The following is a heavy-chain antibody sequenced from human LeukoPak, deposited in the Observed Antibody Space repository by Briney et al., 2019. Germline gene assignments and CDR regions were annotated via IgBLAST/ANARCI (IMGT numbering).Heavy chain of an antibody. J-gene: IGHJ4*02. Sequence: SQTLSLTCTVSGGSISSGGYYWSWIRQHPGKGLEWIGYVYYSGSTDYTPSLKSRVIISVDTSKNQFSLKLSSVTAADTAVYYCARGPNSSGFDYWGQGTLVTVSS. CDR3: ARGPNSSGFDY. CDR1: GGSISSGGYY. CDR2: VYYSGST. V-gene: IGHV4-31*03. D-gene: IGHD6-19*01.